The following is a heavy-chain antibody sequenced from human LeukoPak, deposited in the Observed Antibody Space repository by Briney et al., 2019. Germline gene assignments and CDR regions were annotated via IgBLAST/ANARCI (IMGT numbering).Heavy chain of an antibody. J-gene: IGHJ6*02. CDR2: ISSSSSTI. CDR3: ARYSSSLYYYYGMDV. V-gene: IGHV3-48*04. Sequence: ESLKISCKGSGYSFTRYWIGWVRQMPGKGLEWVSYISSSSSTIYYADSVKGRFTISRDNAKNSLYLQMNSLRAEDTAVYYCARYSSSLYYYYGMDVWGQGTTVTVSS. D-gene: IGHD6-13*01. CDR1: GYSFTRYW.